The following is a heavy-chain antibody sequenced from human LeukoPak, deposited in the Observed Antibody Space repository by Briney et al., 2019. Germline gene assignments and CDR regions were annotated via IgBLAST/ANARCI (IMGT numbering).Heavy chain of an antibody. CDR1: GGSISSYY. J-gene: IGHJ6*02. Sequence: SETLSLTCTVSGGSISSYYWSWIRQPPGKGLEWIGYIYYSGSTNYNPSLKSRVTISVDTSKNQFSLKLSSVTAADTAVYYCAREVDMVRGVMGYYGMDVWGQGTTVTVSS. D-gene: IGHD3-10*01. CDR3: AREVDMVRGVMGYYGMDV. V-gene: IGHV4-59*01. CDR2: IYYSGST.